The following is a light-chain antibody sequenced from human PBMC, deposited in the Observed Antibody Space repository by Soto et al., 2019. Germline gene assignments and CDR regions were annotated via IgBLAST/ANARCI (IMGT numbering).Light chain of an antibody. CDR1: QSVSSN. Sequence: EIVLTQSPATLSVSPGERAALSCRASQSVSSNLAWYQQKPGQPPRLLIFGASTRATGIPARFSGSGSEAEFTLTISSLQSEDFAVYYCQQRSNWPRTFGQGTKVDIK. J-gene: IGKJ1*01. V-gene: IGKV3D-15*01. CDR2: GAS. CDR3: QQRSNWPRT.